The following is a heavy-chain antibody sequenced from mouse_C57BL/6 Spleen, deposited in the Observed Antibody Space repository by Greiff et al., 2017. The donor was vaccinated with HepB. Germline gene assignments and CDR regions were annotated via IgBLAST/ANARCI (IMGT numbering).Heavy chain of an antibody. CDR1: GFNIKDYY. CDR2: IDPEDGDT. Sequence: VQLQQSGAELVRPGASVKLSCTASGFNIKDYYMHWVKQRPEQGLEWIGRIDPEDGDTEYAPKFQGKATMTADTSSNTAYLQLSSLTSEDTAVYYCTTSIITTVVYFDYWGQGTTLTVSS. V-gene: IGHV14-1*01. D-gene: IGHD1-1*01. J-gene: IGHJ2*01. CDR3: TTSIITTVVYFDY.